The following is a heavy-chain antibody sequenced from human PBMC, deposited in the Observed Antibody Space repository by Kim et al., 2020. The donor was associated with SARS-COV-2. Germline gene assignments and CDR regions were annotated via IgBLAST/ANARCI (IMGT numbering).Heavy chain of an antibody. V-gene: IGHV1-69*13. CDR1: GGTFSSYA. Sequence: SVKVSCKASGGTFSSYAISWVRQAPGQGLEWMGDIIPIFGTANYAQKFQGRVTITADESTSTAYMELSSLRSEDTAVYYCARATELDTASSPYYYYGMDVWGQGTTVTVSS. CDR2: IIPIFGTA. D-gene: IGHD5-18*01. J-gene: IGHJ6*02. CDR3: ARATELDTASSPYYYYGMDV.